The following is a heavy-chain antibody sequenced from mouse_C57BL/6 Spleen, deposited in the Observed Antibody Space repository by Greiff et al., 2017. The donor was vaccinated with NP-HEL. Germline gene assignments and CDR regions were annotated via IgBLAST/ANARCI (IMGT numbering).Heavy chain of an antibody. V-gene: IGHV1-50*01. J-gene: IGHJ3*01. Sequence: QVQLKESGAELVKPGASVKLSCKASGYTFTSYWMQWVKQRPGQGLEWIGEIDPSDSYTNYNQKFKGKATLTVDTSSSTAYMQLSSLTSEDSAVYYCARGGAQAPFAYWGQGTLVTVSA. CDR2: IDPSDSYT. CDR1: GYTFTSYW. D-gene: IGHD3-2*02. CDR3: ARGGAQAPFAY.